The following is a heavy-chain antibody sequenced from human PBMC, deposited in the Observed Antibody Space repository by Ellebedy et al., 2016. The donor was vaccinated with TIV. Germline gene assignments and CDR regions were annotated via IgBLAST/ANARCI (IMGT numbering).Heavy chain of an antibody. CDR2: IRSKANSYAT. CDR3: TRGSSDSSAYYYGY. V-gene: IGHV3-73*01. D-gene: IGHD3-22*01. Sequence: PGGSLRLSCAASGFTFSSYAMSWARQASGKGLEWVGRIRSKANSYATAYAASVKGRFTISRDDSKNTAYLQMNSLETEDTAVYYCTRGSSDSSAYYYGYWGQGTLVTVSS. CDR1: GFTFSSYA. J-gene: IGHJ4*02.